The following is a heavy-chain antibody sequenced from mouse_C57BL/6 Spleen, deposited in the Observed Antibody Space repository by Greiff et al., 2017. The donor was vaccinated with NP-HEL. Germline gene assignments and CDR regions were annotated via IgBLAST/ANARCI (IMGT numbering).Heavy chain of an antibody. CDR2: ISSGSSTI. CDR1: GFTFSDYG. Sequence: EVKLVESGGGLVKPGGSLKLSCAASGFTFSDYGMHWVRQAPEKGLEWVAYISSGSSTIYYADTVKGRFTISRDNAKNTLFLQMTSMRSEDTGMYYCARPLDYYGSSYNYYAMDYWGQGTSVTVSS. D-gene: IGHD1-1*01. V-gene: IGHV5-17*01. CDR3: ARPLDYYGSSYNYYAMDY. J-gene: IGHJ4*01.